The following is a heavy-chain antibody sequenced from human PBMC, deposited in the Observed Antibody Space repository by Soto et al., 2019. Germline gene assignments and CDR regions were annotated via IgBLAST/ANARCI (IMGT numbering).Heavy chain of an antibody. CDR2: IYYTGAT. CDR1: GVSISSSY. CDR3: ARGGNRYSNTASGVGGFDF. J-gene: IGHJ4*02. V-gene: IGHV4-59*01. Sequence: WETLSLTCTVSGVSISSSYWSWIRQSPGTGLEWIGYIYYTGATNYNPSLKRRVTISLDTAKNQFSLNVNSLTTADTAVYFCARGGNRYSNTASGVGGFDFWGQGTLVTVSS. D-gene: IGHD5-12*01.